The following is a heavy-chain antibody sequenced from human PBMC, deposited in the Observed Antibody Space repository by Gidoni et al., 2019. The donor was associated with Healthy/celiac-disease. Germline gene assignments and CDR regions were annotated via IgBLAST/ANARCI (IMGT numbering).Heavy chain of an antibody. CDR1: GFTFSSNY. Sequence: EVQLVESGGGLVQPGGSLRLSCAASGFTFSSNYMSWVRQAPGKGLEWVSVIYSGGSTYYADSVKGRFTISRDKSKNTLYLQMNSLRAEDTAVYYCARDRWGYYGSGSELWGQGTLVTVSS. D-gene: IGHD3-10*01. J-gene: IGHJ4*02. CDR2: IYSGGST. V-gene: IGHV3-66*02. CDR3: ARDRWGYYGSGSEL.